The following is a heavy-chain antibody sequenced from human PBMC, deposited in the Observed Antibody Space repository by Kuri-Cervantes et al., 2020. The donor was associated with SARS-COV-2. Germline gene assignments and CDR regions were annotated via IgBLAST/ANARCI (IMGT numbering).Heavy chain of an antibody. V-gene: IGHV4-4*07. CDR2: IYTSGST. CDR1: GGSISSYY. CDR3: ASRNDDFWSGPPYYYYYMDV. J-gene: IGHJ6*03. Sequence: SETLSLTCTVSGGSISSYYWSWIRQPAGKGLEWIGRIYTSGSTNYNPSLKSRVTISVDRSKNQFSLKLSSVTAADTAVYYCASRNDDFWSGPPYYYYYMDVWGKGTTVTVSS. D-gene: IGHD3-3*01.